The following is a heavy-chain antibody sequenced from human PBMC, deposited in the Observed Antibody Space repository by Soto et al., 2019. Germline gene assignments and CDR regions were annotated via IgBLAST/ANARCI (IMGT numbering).Heavy chain of an antibody. CDR2: IRSKTNNYAT. D-gene: IGHD6-13*01. J-gene: IGHJ4*02. CDR1: GFTFSGSA. Sequence: GGSLRLSCAASGFTFSGSAMHWVRQASGKGLEWVGRIRSKTNNYATAYAASVRGRFTISRDDSKNTAYLQMNSLKTEDTAVYYCTRQDSIAAAGRYWGQGTLVTVSS. V-gene: IGHV3-73*01. CDR3: TRQDSIAAAGRY.